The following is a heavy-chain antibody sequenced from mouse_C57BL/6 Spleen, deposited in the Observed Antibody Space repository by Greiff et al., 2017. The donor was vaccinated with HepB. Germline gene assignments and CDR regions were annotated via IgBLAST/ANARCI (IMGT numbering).Heavy chain of an antibody. J-gene: IGHJ2*01. D-gene: IGHD2-5*01. CDR3: TTSIVTYYFDY. Sequence: VQLQQSGAELVRPGASVKLSCTASGFNIKDYYMHWVKQRPEQGLEWIGRIDPEDGDTEYAPKFQGKATMTADTSSNTADLQLSSLTSEDTAVYYCTTSIVTYYFDYWGQGTTLTVSS. V-gene: IGHV14-1*01. CDR1: GFNIKDYY. CDR2: IDPEDGDT.